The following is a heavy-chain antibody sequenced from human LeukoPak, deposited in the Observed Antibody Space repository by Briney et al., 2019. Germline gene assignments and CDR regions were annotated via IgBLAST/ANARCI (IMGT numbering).Heavy chain of an antibody. CDR3: AKEIDTSGYSPFDY. J-gene: IGHJ4*02. CDR1: GFTFSNYG. CDR2: IRYDGSNK. Sequence: GGSLRLSCAASGFTFSNYGMLWVRQAPGKGLEWVAFIRYDGSNKYYVDSVKGRFTISRDNSKSTLYLQMNSLRAEDTAVYYCAKEIDTSGYSPFDYWGQGTLVTVSS. D-gene: IGHD3-22*01. V-gene: IGHV3-30*02.